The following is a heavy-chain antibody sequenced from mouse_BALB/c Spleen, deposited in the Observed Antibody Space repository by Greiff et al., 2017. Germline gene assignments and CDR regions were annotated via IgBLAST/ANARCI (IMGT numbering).Heavy chain of an antibody. CDR3: ARGGPRYYAMDY. V-gene: IGHV5-4*02. J-gene: IGHJ4*01. CDR2: ISDGGSYT. CDR1: GFTFSDYY. Sequence: EVMLVESGGGLVKPGGSLKLSCAASGFTFSDYYMYWVRQTPEKRLEWVATISDGGSYTYYPDSVKGRFTISRDNAKNNLYLQMSSLKSEDTAMYYCARGGPRYYAMDYWGQGTSVTVSS.